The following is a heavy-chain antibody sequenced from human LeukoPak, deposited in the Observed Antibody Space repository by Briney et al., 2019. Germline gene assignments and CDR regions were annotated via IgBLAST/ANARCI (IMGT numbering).Heavy chain of an antibody. CDR1: GGSFRGYY. CDR2: INHSGST. J-gene: IGHJ4*02. V-gene: IGHV4-34*01. CDR3: ARGVPTYYYGSGSYYTDY. D-gene: IGHD3-10*01. Sequence: PSETLSLTCAVYGGSFRGYYWSWIRQPPGKGLEWIGEINHSGSTNYNPSLKSRVTISVDTSKNQFSLKQSSATAADTAVHYCARGVPTYYYGSGSYYTDYWGQGTLVTVSS.